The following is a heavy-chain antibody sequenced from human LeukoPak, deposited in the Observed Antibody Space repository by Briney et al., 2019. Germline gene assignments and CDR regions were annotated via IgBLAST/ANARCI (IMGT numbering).Heavy chain of an antibody. J-gene: IGHJ3*02. V-gene: IGHV3-30*03. CDR2: ISYDGSNK. CDR1: GFTFSSYG. CDR3: VLANSMKAFDI. Sequence: PGGSLRLSCAASGFTFSSYGMHWVRQAPGKGLEWVAVISYDGSNKYYADSVKGRFTISRDNSKNTLYLQMNSLRAEDTAVYYCVLANSMKAFDIWGQGTMVTVSS. D-gene: IGHD4/OR15-4a*01.